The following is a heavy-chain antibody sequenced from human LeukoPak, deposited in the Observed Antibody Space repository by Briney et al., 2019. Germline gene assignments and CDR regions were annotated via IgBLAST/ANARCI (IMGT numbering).Heavy chain of an antibody. CDR2: IYHTGSS. D-gene: IGHD3-22*01. V-gene: IGHV4-61*01. J-gene: IGHJ4*02. CDR1: GGSISSGSYY. CDR3: ARVNRDTSGYYHVYFDY. Sequence: SETLSLTCTVSGGSISSGSYYWSWIRQPPGKGLEWNGFIYHTGSSNYNPSLKSRVTISVDTSKNQVSLNLRSVTAADSAVYYCARVNRDTSGYYHVYFDYWGQGTLVSVSS.